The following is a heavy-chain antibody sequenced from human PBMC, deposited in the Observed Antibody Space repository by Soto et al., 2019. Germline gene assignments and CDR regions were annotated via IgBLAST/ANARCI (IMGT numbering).Heavy chain of an antibody. CDR3: ARSYVVVEPISTDGMDV. CDR1: GYIFTNYA. V-gene: IGHV1-3*01. Sequence: QVQLVQSGAEVKRPGASVKVSCKTSGYIFTNYAMHWVRQAPGQRLEWMGWISGVNANTKYSQKFQGRITITRDTSATTVYMGLSSLRSEDTAVYYCARSYVVVEPISTDGMDVWGQGTTVTVSS. D-gene: IGHD2-15*01. CDR2: ISGVNANT. J-gene: IGHJ6*02.